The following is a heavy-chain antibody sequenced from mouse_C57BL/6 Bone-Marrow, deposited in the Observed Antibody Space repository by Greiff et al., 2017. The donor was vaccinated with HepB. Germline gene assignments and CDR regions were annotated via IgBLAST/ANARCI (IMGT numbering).Heavy chain of an antibody. V-gene: IGHV10-1*01. CDR3: VRRLRYFYWYFDV. CDR2: IRSKSNNYAT. CDR1: GFSFNTYA. D-gene: IGHD1-1*01. Sequence: EVKVVESGGGLVQPKGSLKLSCAASGFSFNTYAMNWVRQAPGKGLEWVARIRSKSNNYATYYADSVKDRFTISRDDSESMLYLQMNNLKTEDTAMYYCVRRLRYFYWYFDVWGTGTTVTVSS. J-gene: IGHJ1*03.